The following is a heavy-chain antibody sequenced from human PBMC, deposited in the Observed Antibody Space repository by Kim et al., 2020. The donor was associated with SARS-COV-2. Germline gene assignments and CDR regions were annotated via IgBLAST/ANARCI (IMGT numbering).Heavy chain of an antibody. CDR1: GFTVSSNY. Sequence: GGSLRLSCAASGFTVSSNYMSWVRQAPGKGLEWVSVIYSGGSTYYADSVKGRFTISRDNSKNTLYLQMNSLRAADTAVYYCARAGYSYGYDTYYYYGMDVWGRGTTVTVSS. D-gene: IGHD5-18*01. CDR3: ARAGYSYGYDTYYYYGMDV. J-gene: IGHJ6*02. V-gene: IGHV3-53*01. CDR2: IYSGGST.